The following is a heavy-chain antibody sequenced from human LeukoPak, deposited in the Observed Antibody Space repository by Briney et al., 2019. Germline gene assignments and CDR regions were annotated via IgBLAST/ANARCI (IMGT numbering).Heavy chain of an antibody. V-gene: IGHV3-30*18. D-gene: IGHD3-9*01. CDR3: AKEWTYYDILTDY. Sequence: PGGSLRLSCAASGFTFSSYGMHWVRQAPGKGLEWVAVISYDGSNKYYADSVKGRFTISRDHSKNTLYLQMNSLRAEDTAVYYCAKEWTYYDILTDYWGQGTLVTVSS. CDR1: GFTFSSYG. CDR2: ISYDGSNK. J-gene: IGHJ4*02.